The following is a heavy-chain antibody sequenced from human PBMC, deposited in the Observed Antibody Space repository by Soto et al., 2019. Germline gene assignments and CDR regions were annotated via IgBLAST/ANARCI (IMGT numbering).Heavy chain of an antibody. V-gene: IGHV3-23*01. CDR2: ISGSGGST. J-gene: IGHJ4*02. Sequence: GGSLILSCAASGFTFSSYAVSWVRQAPGKGLEWVSAISGSGGSTYYADSVKGRFTISRDNSKNTLYLQMNSLRAEDTAVYYCAKELREWLTYYFDYWGQGTLVTVSS. CDR3: AKELREWLTYYFDY. CDR1: GFTFSSYA. D-gene: IGHD5-12*01.